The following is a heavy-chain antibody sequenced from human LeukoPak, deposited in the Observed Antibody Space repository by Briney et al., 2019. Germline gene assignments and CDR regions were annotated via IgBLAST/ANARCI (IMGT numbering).Heavy chain of an antibody. Sequence: GGSLRLSCAASGFIFSSYGMHWVRQAPGKGLEWVAFIRYDGSNKYYADSVKGRFTISRDNSKNTLYLQMNSLRAEDTAVYYCAKDPYSGSYYVSYWGQGTLVTVSS. CDR1: GFIFSSYG. V-gene: IGHV3-30*02. CDR3: AKDPYSGSYYVSY. D-gene: IGHD3-10*01. CDR2: IRYDGSNK. J-gene: IGHJ4*02.